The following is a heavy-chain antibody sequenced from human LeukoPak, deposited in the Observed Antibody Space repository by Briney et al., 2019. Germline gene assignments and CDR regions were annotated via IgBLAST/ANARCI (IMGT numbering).Heavy chain of an antibody. D-gene: IGHD2-8*01. Sequence: PSETLSLTCTVSGGSISSGSYYSSRIRQPAGKGLEWIGRIYTSGSTNYSPSLKSRVTISVDTSKNQFSLKLSSVTAADTAVYYCASSIGVWGQGTLVTVSS. V-gene: IGHV4-61*02. CDR3: ASSIGV. CDR2: IYTSGST. J-gene: IGHJ4*02. CDR1: GGSISSGSYY.